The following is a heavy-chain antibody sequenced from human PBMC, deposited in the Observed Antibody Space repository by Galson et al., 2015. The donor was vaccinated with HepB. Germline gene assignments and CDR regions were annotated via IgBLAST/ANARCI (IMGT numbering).Heavy chain of an antibody. Sequence: SLRLSCAASGFTVSSNYMSWVRQAPGKGLEWVSVIYSGGSTYYADSVKGRFTISRDNSKNTLYLQMNSLRAEDTAVYYCAREGDCSGGSCYSAPVYFDYWGQGTLVTVSS. D-gene: IGHD2-15*01. CDR2: IYSGGST. V-gene: IGHV3-66*01. CDR3: AREGDCSGGSCYSAPVYFDY. J-gene: IGHJ4*02. CDR1: GFTVSSNY.